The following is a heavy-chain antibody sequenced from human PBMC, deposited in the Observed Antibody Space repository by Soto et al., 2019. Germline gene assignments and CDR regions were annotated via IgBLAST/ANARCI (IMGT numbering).Heavy chain of an antibody. J-gene: IGHJ4*02. CDR2: IKSKTDGGTT. D-gene: IGHD3-3*01. Sequence: GGSLRLSCAASGFTFSNAWMSWVRQAPGKGLEWVGRIKSKTDGGTTDYAAPVKGRFTISRDDSKNTLYLQMNSLKTEDTAVYYCTTLSPRIPTTTNWGQGTLVTVSS. CDR3: TTLSPRIPTTTN. V-gene: IGHV3-15*01. CDR1: GFTFSNAW.